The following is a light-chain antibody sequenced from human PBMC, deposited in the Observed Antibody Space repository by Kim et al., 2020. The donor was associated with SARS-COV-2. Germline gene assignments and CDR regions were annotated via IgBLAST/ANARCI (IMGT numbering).Light chain of an antibody. Sequence: DIQMTQSPSSLSASVGDRVTITCQASQGISTSLAWYQQKPGKVPKLLIYAASALQSGVPSRFSGSGSGTDFTLTISSLQPEDVATYYCQMYNSAPWTFGQGTKLEIK. CDR2: AAS. V-gene: IGKV1-27*01. J-gene: IGKJ1*01. CDR3: QMYNSAPWT. CDR1: QGISTS.